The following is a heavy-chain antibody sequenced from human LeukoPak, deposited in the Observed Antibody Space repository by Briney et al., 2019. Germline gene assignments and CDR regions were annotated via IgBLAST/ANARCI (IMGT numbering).Heavy chain of an antibody. D-gene: IGHD6-19*01. Sequence: PSETLSLTCTVSGGSFSGYYWSWIRQPPGKGLEWIGEITHRGSTNYNPSLKNRVTMSVDTSKNQFSLKLSSVTAADTAVYYCAMTVASREFDPWGQGTLVTVSS. CDR2: ITHRGST. CDR3: AMTVASREFDP. J-gene: IGHJ5*01. CDR1: GGSFSGYY. V-gene: IGHV4-34*01.